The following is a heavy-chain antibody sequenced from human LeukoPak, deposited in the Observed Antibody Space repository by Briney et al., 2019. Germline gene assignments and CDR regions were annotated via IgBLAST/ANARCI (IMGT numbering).Heavy chain of an antibody. Sequence: GGSLRLSCAASGFTFSSYSMNWVRQAPGKGLEWVSSISSSSSCIYYADSVKGRFTISRDNAKNSLYLQMNSLRAEDTAVYYCARDSYYGSGSYFIFDYWGQGTLVTVSS. CDR3: ARDSYYGSGSYFIFDY. J-gene: IGHJ4*02. D-gene: IGHD3-10*01. V-gene: IGHV3-21*01. CDR2: ISSSSSCI. CDR1: GFTFSSYS.